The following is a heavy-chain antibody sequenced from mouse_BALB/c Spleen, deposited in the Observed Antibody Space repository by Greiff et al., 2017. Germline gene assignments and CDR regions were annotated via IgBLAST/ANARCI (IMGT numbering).Heavy chain of an antibody. J-gene: IGHJ3*01. CDR3: ARGDYGNYFAY. V-gene: IGHV14-3*02. CDR1: GFNIKDTY. Sequence: EVQLQQSGAELVKPGASVKLSCTASGFNIKDTYMHWVKQRPGQGLEWIGVINPGSGGTNYNEKFKGKATLTADKSSSTAYMQLSSLTSDDSAVYFCARGDYGNYFAYWGQGTLVTVSA. CDR2: INPGSGGT. D-gene: IGHD2-1*01.